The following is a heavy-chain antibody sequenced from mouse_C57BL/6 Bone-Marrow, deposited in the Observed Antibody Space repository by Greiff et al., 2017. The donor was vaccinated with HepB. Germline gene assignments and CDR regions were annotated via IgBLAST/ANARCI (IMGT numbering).Heavy chain of an antibody. CDR1: GFTFSSYG. V-gene: IGHV5-6*01. Sequence: EVKVVESGGDLVKPGGPLKLSCAASGFTFSSYGMSWVRQTPDKRLEWVATISSGGSYTYYPDSVKGRFTISRDNAKNTLYLQMSSLKSEDTAMYYCASQLGLGAMDYWGQGTSVTVSS. CDR3: ASQLGLGAMDY. CDR2: ISSGGSYT. D-gene: IGHD4-1*02. J-gene: IGHJ4*01.